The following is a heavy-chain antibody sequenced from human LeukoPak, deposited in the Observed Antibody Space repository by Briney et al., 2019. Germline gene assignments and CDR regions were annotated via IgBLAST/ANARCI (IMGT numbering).Heavy chain of an antibody. V-gene: IGHV3-48*03. CDR1: GFTFSSYV. D-gene: IGHD4-17*01. J-gene: IGHJ4*02. CDR2: ISSSGSNK. Sequence: PGGSLRLSCAASGFTFSSYVINWVRQAPGKGLEWVSYISSSGSNKYYADSVKGRFTISRDNAKNSLYLQMNSLRAEDTAVYYCARVLSTVTTFDYWGQGTLVTVSS. CDR3: ARVLSTVTTFDY.